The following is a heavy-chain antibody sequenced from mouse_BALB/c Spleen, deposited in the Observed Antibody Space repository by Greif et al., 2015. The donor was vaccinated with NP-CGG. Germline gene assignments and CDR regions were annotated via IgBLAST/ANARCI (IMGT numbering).Heavy chain of an antibody. CDR3: ARKLGRGLYFDY. D-gene: IGHD4-1*01. CDR2: IDPANGNT. J-gene: IGHJ2*01. CDR1: GFNIKDTY. V-gene: IGHV14-3*02. Sequence: VQLQQSGAELVKPGASVKLSCTASGFNIKDTYMHWVKQRPEQGLEWIGRIDPANGNTKYDPKFQGKATITADTSSNTAYLQLSSLTSEDTAVYYCARKLGRGLYFDYWGQGTILTVSS.